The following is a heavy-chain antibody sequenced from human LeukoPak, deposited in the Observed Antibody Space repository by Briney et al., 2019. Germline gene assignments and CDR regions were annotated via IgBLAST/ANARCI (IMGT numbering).Heavy chain of an antibody. Sequence: SETLSLTCAVYGGSFSGYYWSWIRQPPGKGLEWIGEINHSGSTNYNPSLKSRVTISVDTSKNQFSLKLSSVTAADTAVYYCARGGYSLSRQFDYWGQGTLVTVSS. CDR1: GGSFSGYY. CDR2: INHSGST. CDR3: ARGGYSLSRQFDY. V-gene: IGHV4-34*01. J-gene: IGHJ4*02. D-gene: IGHD1-1*01.